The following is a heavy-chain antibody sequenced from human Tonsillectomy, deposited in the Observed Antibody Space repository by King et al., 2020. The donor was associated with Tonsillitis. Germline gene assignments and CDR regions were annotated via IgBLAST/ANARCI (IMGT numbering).Heavy chain of an antibody. Sequence: VQLVESGGGLVQPGGSLRLSCAASGFTFSDYTMNWVRQAPGKTLEWVSNIRATTDTTYYAASVKGRFIISRDNAKNSLFLQMNSLRDGDTAVYYCVRDYFWGFDYWGQGMVVTVSS. D-gene: IGHD7-27*01. J-gene: IGHJ4*02. CDR2: IRATTDTT. CDR3: VRDYFWGFDY. CDR1: GFTFSDYT. V-gene: IGHV3-48*02.